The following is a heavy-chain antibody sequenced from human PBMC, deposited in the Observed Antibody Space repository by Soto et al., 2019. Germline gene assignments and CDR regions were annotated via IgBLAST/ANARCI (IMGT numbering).Heavy chain of an antibody. CDR2: ISYSGRA. CDR1: GGSISSGDYY. J-gene: IGHJ6*02. Sequence: SETLSLTCTVSGGSISSGDYYWSWIRQSPGKGLEWIGYISYSGRAYYNPSLKSRVIISVDTSKHQFYLKLSSVTGADTAVYNCAGNMAARNYYCLDVWGQGTKVTVSS. CDR3: AGNMAARNYYCLDV. D-gene: IGHD6-6*01. V-gene: IGHV4-30-4*01.